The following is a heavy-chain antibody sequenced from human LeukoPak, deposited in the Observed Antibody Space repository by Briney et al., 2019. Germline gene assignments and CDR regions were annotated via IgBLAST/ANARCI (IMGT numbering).Heavy chain of an antibody. CDR2: ISSSSSTI. V-gene: IGHV3-48*01. D-gene: IGHD3-3*01. Sequence: PGGSLRLSCAASGFTFSSYAMSWVRQAPGKGLEWVSYISSSSSTIYYADSVKGRFTISRDNAKNSLYLQMNSLRAEDTAVYYCATLFYYDFWSGYYTDWFDPWGQGTLVTVSS. CDR3: ATLFYYDFWSGYYTDWFDP. CDR1: GFTFSSYA. J-gene: IGHJ5*02.